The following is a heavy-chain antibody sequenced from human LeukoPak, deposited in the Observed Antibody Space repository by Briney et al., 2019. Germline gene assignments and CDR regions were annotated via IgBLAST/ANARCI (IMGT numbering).Heavy chain of an antibody. CDR2: INPNSGGT. Sequence: ASVKVSCKASGYTFTGYYMHWVRQAPGQGLEWMGWINPNSGGTNYAQKFQGRVTMTRDTSISTAYMELSRLRSDDTAVYYCARGGKYSSWLPTDRDPGGPKEDYWGQGTLVTVSS. D-gene: IGHD6-13*01. J-gene: IGHJ4*02. CDR1: GYTFTGYY. CDR3: ARGGKYSSWLPTDRDPGGPKEDY. V-gene: IGHV1-2*02.